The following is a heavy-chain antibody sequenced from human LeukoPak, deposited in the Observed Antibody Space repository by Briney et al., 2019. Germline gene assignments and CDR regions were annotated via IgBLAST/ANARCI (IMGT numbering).Heavy chain of an antibody. V-gene: IGHV3-53*01. J-gene: IGHJ6*03. CDR2: IYSGGST. CDR3: ARARVPALNLYYYYYMDV. CDR1: GFTVSSNY. D-gene: IGHD2-2*01. Sequence: PGGSLRLSCAASGFTVSSNYMSWVRQAPGKGLEWVSVIYSGGSTYYADSVKGRFTISRDNSKNTLYLQMNSLRAEDTAVYYCARARVPALNLYYYYYMDVWGKGTTVTVSS.